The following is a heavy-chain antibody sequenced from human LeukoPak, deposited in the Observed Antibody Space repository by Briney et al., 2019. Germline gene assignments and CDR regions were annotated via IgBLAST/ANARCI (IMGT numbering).Heavy chain of an antibody. CDR2: ISAYNGNT. Sequence: ASVKVSCKASGYTFTSYGISWVRQAPGQGLEWMGWISAYNGNTNYAQKLQGRVTMTTDTSTSTAYMELRSLRSDDTAVYYCARSSPWGTAMVPDDAFDIWGQGTMVTVSS. D-gene: IGHD5-18*01. CDR3: ARSSPWGTAMVPDDAFDI. V-gene: IGHV1-18*01. CDR1: GYTFTSYG. J-gene: IGHJ3*02.